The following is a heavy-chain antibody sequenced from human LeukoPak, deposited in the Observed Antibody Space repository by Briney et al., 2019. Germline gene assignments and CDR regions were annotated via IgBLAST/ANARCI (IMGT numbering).Heavy chain of an antibody. CDR1: GGSISSGSYY. D-gene: IGHD5-24*01. V-gene: IGHV4-30-2*03. CDR2: IYYSGST. CDR3: ASSWGEMATIAY. J-gene: IGHJ4*02. Sequence: SQTLSLTCTVFGGSISSGSYYWSWIRQPAGKGLEWIGSIYYSGSTYYNPSLKSRVTISVDTSKNQFSLKLSSVTAADTAVYYCASSWGEMATIAYWGQGTLVTVSS.